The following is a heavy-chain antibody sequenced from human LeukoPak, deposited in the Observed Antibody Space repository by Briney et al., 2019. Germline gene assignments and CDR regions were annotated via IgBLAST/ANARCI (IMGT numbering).Heavy chain of an antibody. CDR2: IRFDGSNK. V-gene: IGHV3-30*02. D-gene: IGHD6-19*01. Sequence: PGGSLRLSCAASGFTFRSYDMHWVRQAPGTGLEWAAFIRFDGSNKYYADSVKGRFTISRDNSKNTLYLQMNSLRAEDTAVYYCAKVGGIAVTTYYYMDVWGKGTTVTVSS. J-gene: IGHJ6*03. CDR1: GFTFRSYD. CDR3: AKVGGIAVTTYYYMDV.